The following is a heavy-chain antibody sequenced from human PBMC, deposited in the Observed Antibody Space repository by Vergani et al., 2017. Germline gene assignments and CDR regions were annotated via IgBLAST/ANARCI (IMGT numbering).Heavy chain of an antibody. CDR3: ARALGNVLGGYYYYYMDV. CDR1: GYTFTSYY. Sequence: QVQLVQSGAEVKKPGASVKVSCKASGYTFTSYYMHWVRQAPGQGLEWMGGIIPIFGTANYAQKFQGRVTITADESTSTAYMELSSLRSEDTAVYYCARALGNVLGGYYYYYMDVWGKGTTVTVSS. J-gene: IGHJ6*03. CDR2: IIPIFGTA. V-gene: IGHV1-69*01. D-gene: IGHD1-1*01.